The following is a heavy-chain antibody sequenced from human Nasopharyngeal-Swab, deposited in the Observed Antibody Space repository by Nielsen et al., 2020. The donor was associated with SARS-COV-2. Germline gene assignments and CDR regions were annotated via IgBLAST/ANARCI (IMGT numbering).Heavy chain of an antibody. Sequence: GESLKISCAASGFTFSTYTMNWVRQAPGKGLEWVSSISGSSSYIWYADSVKGRFTVSRDNAKNSLFLQMDNLGADDTSFYYCARTAPFCGGDCHSEYFQYWGQGTLVTVSS. D-gene: IGHD2-21*02. J-gene: IGHJ1*01. CDR3: ARTAPFCGGDCHSEYFQY. CDR1: GFTFSTYT. V-gene: IGHV3-21*01. CDR2: ISGSSSYI.